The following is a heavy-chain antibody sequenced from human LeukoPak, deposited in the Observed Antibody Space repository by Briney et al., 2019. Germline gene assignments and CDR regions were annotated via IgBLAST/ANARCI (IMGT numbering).Heavy chain of an antibody. CDR3: AKDRRQLANFDY. CDR2: FGGGGGPT. Sequence: RPGGSLRLSCVASGFTLSSYGMSWVRQAPGKGLEWVSGFGGGGGPTYYADSVKGRFTISRDNSKNTLYLQMNSLRADDTAVYYCAKDRRQLANFDYWGQGTLVTVSS. V-gene: IGHV3-23*01. D-gene: IGHD6-13*01. CDR1: GFTLSSYG. J-gene: IGHJ4*02.